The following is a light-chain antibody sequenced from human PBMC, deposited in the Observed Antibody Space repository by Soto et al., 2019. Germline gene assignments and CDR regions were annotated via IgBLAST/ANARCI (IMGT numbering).Light chain of an antibody. Sequence: EIVLTQSPATLSLPPGERATLSCRASQSVSSYLAWYQQKPGQAPRLLIYDASNRATGIPARFSGSGSGTDFTLTISSLGPEDFAVYYCQQYGRSPTFGQGTRLEIK. CDR2: DAS. CDR3: QQYGRSPT. CDR1: QSVSSY. V-gene: IGKV3-11*01. J-gene: IGKJ5*01.